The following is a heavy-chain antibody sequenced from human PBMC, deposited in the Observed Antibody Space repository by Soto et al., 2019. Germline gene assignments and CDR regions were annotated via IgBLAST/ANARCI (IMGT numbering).Heavy chain of an antibody. CDR2: IYTSGST. CDR3: ARDRLPDYGDYAYFDY. CDR1: GGSISSYY. D-gene: IGHD4-17*01. Sequence: SETLSLTCTVSGGSISSYYLSWTWQPAGKGLEWIGRIYTSGSTNYNPSLKSRVTMSVDTSKNQISLKLSSVTAADTAVYYCARDRLPDYGDYAYFDYWGQGTLVTVYS. J-gene: IGHJ4*02. V-gene: IGHV4-4*07.